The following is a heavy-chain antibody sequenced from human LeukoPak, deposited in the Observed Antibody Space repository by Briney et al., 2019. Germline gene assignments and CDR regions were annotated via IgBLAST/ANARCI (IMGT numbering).Heavy chain of an antibody. V-gene: IGHV5-51*01. CDR2: IYPGDSDT. CDR3: ARLPYYDTSGYLDY. D-gene: IGHD3-22*01. Sequence: GEALQISCKGSGYRFTNYWIGWVRQMPGKGLEWMGIIYPGDSDTRYSPSFQGQVTISVDKSISTAYLQWSSLKASDTAMYYCARLPYYDTSGYLDYWGQGTLVIVSS. CDR1: GYRFTNYW. J-gene: IGHJ4*02.